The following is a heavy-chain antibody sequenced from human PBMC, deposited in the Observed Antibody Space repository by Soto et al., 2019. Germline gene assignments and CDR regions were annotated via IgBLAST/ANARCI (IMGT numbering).Heavy chain of an antibody. V-gene: IGHV3-23*01. CDR2: ISGSGGST. CDR3: AKDERYYDSSGYLDY. Sequence: PGGSLRRSCSASGFTFSSYAMSWVRQAPCKGLEWVSAISGSGGSTYYADSVKGRFTISRDNSKNTLYLQMNSLRAEDTAVYYCAKDERYYDSSGYLDYWGQGTLVTVSS. CDR1: GFTFSSYA. D-gene: IGHD3-22*01. J-gene: IGHJ4*02.